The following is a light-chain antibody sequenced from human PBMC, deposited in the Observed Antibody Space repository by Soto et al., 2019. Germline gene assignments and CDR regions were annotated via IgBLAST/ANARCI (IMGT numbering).Light chain of an antibody. V-gene: IGKV3-15*01. CDR3: QQYHKWPPIT. J-gene: IGKJ5*01. CDR2: GAS. Sequence: EVVMTQSPATLSVSLGESATLSCRASQSVAGYLAWYQQKPGQAPRLLIYGASTRATGVTARFRGGGSGTEFPLTISSLQSEDSAVYYCQQYHKWPPITFGQGTRLEIK. CDR1: QSVAGY.